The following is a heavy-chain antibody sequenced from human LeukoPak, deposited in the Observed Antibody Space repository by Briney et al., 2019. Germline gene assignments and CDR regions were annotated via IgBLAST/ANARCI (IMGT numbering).Heavy chain of an antibody. Sequence: GGSLRLSCAASGFTFSSYAMGWVRQAPGKGLEWVSTISGSGGGTYYADSVKGRFTISRDKSKNTLYLQMNSLRAEDTAVYYCAKDWAIAAPFYYFDYWGQGTLVTVSS. D-gene: IGHD6-13*01. CDR1: GFTFSSYA. CDR2: ISGSGGGT. J-gene: IGHJ4*02. CDR3: AKDWAIAAPFYYFDY. V-gene: IGHV3-23*01.